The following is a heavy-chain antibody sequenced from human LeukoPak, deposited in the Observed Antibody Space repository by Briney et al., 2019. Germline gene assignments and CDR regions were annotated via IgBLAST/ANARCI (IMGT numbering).Heavy chain of an antibody. CDR3: ARGTALQDY. CDR2: INGDGTTT. J-gene: IGHJ4*02. Sequence: GGSLRLSCAASGFTFSPYWMHWVRQAPGKGLVWVSHINGDGTTTTYADSVKGRFTISRDNAQNTLYLQMNRLRAEDTAVYYCARGTALQDYWGQGTLVTVSS. D-gene: IGHD2-2*02. CDR1: GFTFSPYW. V-gene: IGHV3-74*01.